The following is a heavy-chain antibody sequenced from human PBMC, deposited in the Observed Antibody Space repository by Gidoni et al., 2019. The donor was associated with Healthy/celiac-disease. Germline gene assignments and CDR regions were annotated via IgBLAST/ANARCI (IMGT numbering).Heavy chain of an antibody. Sequence: FTLISYPMPWVRQAPGKGLEWVSVISYDGSNKYYADSVKGRFTISRDNSKNTQYMQINSLSAEETAVYYCERDKGVDLGRLYYYYGMDVWGQGTTVTVSS. V-gene: IGHV3-30-3*01. D-gene: IGHD2-15*01. CDR1: FTLISYP. CDR3: ERDKGVDLGRLYYYYGMDV. J-gene: IGHJ6*02. CDR2: ISYDGSNK.